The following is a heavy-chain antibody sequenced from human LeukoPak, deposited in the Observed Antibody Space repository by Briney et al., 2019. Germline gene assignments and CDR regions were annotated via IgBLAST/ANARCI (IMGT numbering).Heavy chain of an antibody. CDR1: GFTFGNSR. CDR2: INADGSTA. V-gene: IGHV3-74*01. CDR3: VVVVEPPDSDGFDV. J-gene: IGHJ3*01. D-gene: IGHD1-14*01. Sequence: PGGSLRLSCAASGFTFGNSRVHWVRQAPGKGLVWVSLINADGSTATYADSVKGRFTISRDNARNTLSLQMNSLTIEDTAVYYCVVVVEPPDSDGFDVWGQGTMITVSS.